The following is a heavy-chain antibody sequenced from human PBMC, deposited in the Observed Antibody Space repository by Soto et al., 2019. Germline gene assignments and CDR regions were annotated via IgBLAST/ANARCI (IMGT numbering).Heavy chain of an antibody. CDR2: ISGSGGST. Sequence: EVQLLESGGGLVQPGGSLRLFCAASGFTFSSYAMSWVRQAPGKGLEWVSAISGSGGSTYYADSVKGRFTISRDNSKNTLYRQMNSLRAEDTAVYYCTKDKDDYVWGSYRTYDAFDIWGQGTMVTVSS. CDR1: GFTFSSYA. D-gene: IGHD3-16*02. CDR3: TKDKDDYVWGSYRTYDAFDI. J-gene: IGHJ3*02. V-gene: IGHV3-23*01.